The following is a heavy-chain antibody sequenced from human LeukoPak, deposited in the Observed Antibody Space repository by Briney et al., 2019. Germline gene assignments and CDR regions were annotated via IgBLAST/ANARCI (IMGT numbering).Heavy chain of an antibody. Sequence: GGSLRPSCAASGLTFSSYGMHWVRQAPGKGLEWVAVISYDGTNKFYADSVKGRFTISRDNSKNTLFLQMNSLRAGDTAVYYCAKELYSTTWFDYWGQGTLVTVSS. CDR3: AKELYSTTWFDY. CDR2: ISYDGTNK. CDR1: GLTFSSYG. J-gene: IGHJ5*01. V-gene: IGHV3-30*18. D-gene: IGHD6-13*01.